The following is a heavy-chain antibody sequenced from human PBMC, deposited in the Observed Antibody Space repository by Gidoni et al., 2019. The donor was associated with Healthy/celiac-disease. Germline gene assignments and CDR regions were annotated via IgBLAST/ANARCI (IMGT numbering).Heavy chain of an antibody. V-gene: IGHV3-15*01. D-gene: IGHD3-16*02. CDR1: GFTFSNAW. J-gene: IGHJ4*02. Sequence: EVQLVESGGGLVKPGGSLRLSCAASGFTFSNAWMSWVRQAPGKGLEWVGRFTISRDDSKNTLYLQMNSLKTEDTAVYYCTTKHSKLRLGELSLADYWGQGTLVTVSS. CDR3: TTKHSKLRLGELSLADY.